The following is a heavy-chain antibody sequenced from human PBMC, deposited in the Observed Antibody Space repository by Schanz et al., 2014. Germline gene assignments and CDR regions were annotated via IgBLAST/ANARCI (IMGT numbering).Heavy chain of an antibody. CDR2: IWNNGVTK. Sequence: QAQLMESGGGVVQPGTSLILSCSVSGFSLNTYGIHWFRQPAGKGLEWVAVIWNNGVTKYYADSVRGRFTISRDRFQNTLYLRMSSLRAEDTAVYYCARLRFDYGEVDYWGQGTLXTVSS. CDR3: ARLRFDYGEVDY. J-gene: IGHJ4*02. CDR1: GFSLNTYG. D-gene: IGHD4-17*01. V-gene: IGHV3-33*01.